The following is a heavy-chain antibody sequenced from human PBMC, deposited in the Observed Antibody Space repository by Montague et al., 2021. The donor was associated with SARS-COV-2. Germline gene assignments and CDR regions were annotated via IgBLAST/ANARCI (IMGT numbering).Heavy chain of an antibody. CDR2: IYDSGSA. D-gene: IGHD2-21*02. CDR3: ARAYCGGDCHVGP. Sequence: SETLSLTCTVSVGSISNYYWTWIRQPPGKGLEWIGYIYDSGSANYNPSLKSRSTISVDTSNNQFSLRLSPVTAADTAVYCCARAYCGGDCHVGPWGQGILVTVSS. CDR1: VGSISNYY. J-gene: IGHJ5*02. V-gene: IGHV4-59*01.